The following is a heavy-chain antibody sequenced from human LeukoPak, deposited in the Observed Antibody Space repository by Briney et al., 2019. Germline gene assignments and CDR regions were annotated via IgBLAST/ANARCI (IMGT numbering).Heavy chain of an antibody. J-gene: IGHJ4*02. CDR2: ISYDGSNK. D-gene: IGHD6-13*01. Sequence: PGGSLRLSCTASGFTFSSYTIHWVRQAPGKGLQWVALISYDGSNKDYVDSVKGRFTISRDNSKNTLYLQMNSLRPEDTAIYYCARGVAAAGTWSFDYWGQGSLVTVSS. CDR1: GFTFSSYT. V-gene: IGHV3-30*04. CDR3: ARGVAAAGTWSFDY.